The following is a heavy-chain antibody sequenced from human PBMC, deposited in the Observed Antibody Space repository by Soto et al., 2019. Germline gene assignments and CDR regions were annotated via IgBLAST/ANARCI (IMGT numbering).Heavy chain of an antibody. CDR2: IGTAGDT. CDR1: GFTFSSYD. V-gene: IGHV3-13*01. D-gene: IGHD3-10*01. J-gene: IGHJ6*02. Sequence: GGSLRLSCAASGFTFSSYDMHWVRQATGKGLEWVSAIGTAGDTYYPGSVKGRFTISRENAKNSLYLQMNSLRAEDTAVYYCARVWDSGEWPHYYYGMDVWGQGTTVTVSS. CDR3: ARVWDSGEWPHYYYGMDV.